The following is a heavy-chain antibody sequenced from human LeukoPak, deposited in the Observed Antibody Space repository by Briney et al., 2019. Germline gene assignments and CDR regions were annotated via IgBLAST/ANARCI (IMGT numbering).Heavy chain of an antibody. CDR2: IIPIFGTA. J-gene: IGHJ6*03. Sequence: SVKVSCKASGVTFSSYAISWVRQAPGQGLEWMGGIIPIFGTANYAQKCQGRVTITTDESTSTAYMELSSLRSEDTAVYYCARGYYYGSGSLNYYYYYMDVWGKGTTVTVSS. CDR1: GVTFSSYA. CDR3: ARGYYYGSGSLNYYYYYMDV. D-gene: IGHD3-10*01. V-gene: IGHV1-69*05.